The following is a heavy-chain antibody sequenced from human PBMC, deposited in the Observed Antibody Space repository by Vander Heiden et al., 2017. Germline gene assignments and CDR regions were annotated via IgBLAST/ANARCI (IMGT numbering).Heavy chain of an antibody. CDR1: AYTFTGYY. Sequence: QVQLVQSGAALQKPGASVKVSFKASAYTFTGYYMHWVRQAPGQGLEWMGWINPNSGGTNYAQKFQGRVTMTRDTSISTAYMELSRLRSDDTAVYYCARDLGFGGGGYWGQGTLVTVSS. CDR2: INPNSGGT. V-gene: IGHV1-2*02. J-gene: IGHJ4*02. CDR3: ARDLGFGGGGY. D-gene: IGHD2-15*01.